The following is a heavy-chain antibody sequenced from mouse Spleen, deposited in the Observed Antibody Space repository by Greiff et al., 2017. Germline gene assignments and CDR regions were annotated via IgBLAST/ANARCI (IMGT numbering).Heavy chain of an antibody. CDR1: GFTFSNYW. Sequence: EVKLVESGGGLVQPGGSMKLSCVASGFTFSNYWMNWVRQSPEKGLEWVAQIRLKSDNYATHYAESVKGRFTISRDDSKSSVYLQMNNLRAEDTGIYYCTGTTVVRDYWGQGTTLTVSS. V-gene: IGHV6-3*01. CDR2: IRLKSDNYAT. D-gene: IGHD1-1*01. CDR3: TGTTVVRDY. J-gene: IGHJ2*01.